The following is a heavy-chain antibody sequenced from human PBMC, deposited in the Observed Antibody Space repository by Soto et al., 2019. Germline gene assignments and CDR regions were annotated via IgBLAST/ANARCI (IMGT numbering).Heavy chain of an antibody. D-gene: IGHD3-10*01. Sequence: RLSCAASGFTFSSYAMHWVRQAPGKGLEWVAVISYDGSNKYYADSVKGRFTISRDNSKNTLYLQMNSLRAEDTAVYYCARERITMVRGLKDVWGQGTTVTVSS. V-gene: IGHV3-30-3*01. CDR2: ISYDGSNK. CDR1: GFTFSSYA. J-gene: IGHJ6*02. CDR3: ARERITMVRGLKDV.